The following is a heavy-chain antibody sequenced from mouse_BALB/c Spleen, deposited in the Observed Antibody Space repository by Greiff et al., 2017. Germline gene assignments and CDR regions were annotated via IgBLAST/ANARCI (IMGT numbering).Heavy chain of an antibody. J-gene: IGHJ1*01. Sequence: EVQLQESGPGLVKPSQSLSLTCTVTGYSITSDYAWNWIRQFPGNKLEWMGYISYSGSTSYNPSLKSRISITRDTSKNQFFLQLNSVTTEDTATYYCAREGLYGNWYFDVWGAGTTVTVSS. V-gene: IGHV3-2*02. CDR3: AREGLYGNWYFDV. CDR2: ISYSGST. CDR1: GYSITSDYA. D-gene: IGHD2-1*01.